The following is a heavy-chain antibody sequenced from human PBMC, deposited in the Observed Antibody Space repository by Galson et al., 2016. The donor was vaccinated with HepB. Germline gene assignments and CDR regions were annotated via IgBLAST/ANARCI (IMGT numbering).Heavy chain of an antibody. CDR2: ISGSGGST. V-gene: IGHV3-23*01. D-gene: IGHD3-10*01. Sequence: SLRLSCAASGFTFSSYAMSWIRQAPGKGLEWVSVISGSGGSTYYADSVKGRFTISRDNAKNTLYLQMNSLRAEDTAIYYCAKGYGYFDYWGQGTLVTVSS. CDR1: GFTFSSYA. CDR3: AKGYGYFDY. J-gene: IGHJ4*02.